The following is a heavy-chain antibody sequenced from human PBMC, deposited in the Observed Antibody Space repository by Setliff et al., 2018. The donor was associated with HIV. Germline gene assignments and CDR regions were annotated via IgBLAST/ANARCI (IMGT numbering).Heavy chain of an antibody. J-gene: IGHJ4*02. CDR2: TFAGGST. Sequence: GGSLRLSCAASGFSLSTYGMHWARQTPGKGLEWVSVTFAGGSTDYADSVKGRFTISRDNSKNTLYLQMNSLRAEDTATYYCAKEFEDLSGAYWGQGTLVTVSS. V-gene: IGHV3-NL1*01. CDR3: AKEFEDLSGAY. D-gene: IGHD3-10*01. CDR1: GFSLSTYG.